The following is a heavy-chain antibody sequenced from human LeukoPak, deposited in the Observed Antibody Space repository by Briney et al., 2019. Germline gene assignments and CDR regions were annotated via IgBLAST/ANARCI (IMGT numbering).Heavy chain of an antibody. V-gene: IGHV3-53*01. J-gene: IGHJ4*02. CDR1: GFTVSSNY. CDR2: IYSGGST. CDR3: AKDSHNFGVVASVSYFDY. D-gene: IGHD3-3*01. Sequence: GGSLRLSCAASGFTVSSNYMSWVRQAPGKGLEWVSVIYSGGSTYYADSVKGRFTISRDNSKNTLYLQMNSLRAEDTAVYYCAKDSHNFGVVASVSYFDYWGQGTLVTVSS.